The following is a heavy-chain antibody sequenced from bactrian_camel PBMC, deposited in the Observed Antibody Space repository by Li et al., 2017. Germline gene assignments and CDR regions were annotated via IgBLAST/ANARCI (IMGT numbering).Heavy chain of an antibody. CDR1: EYIYRSGC. Sequence: HVQLVESGGGSVQAGGSLRLSCAASEYIYRSGCMGWFRQVPGKEREAVARVDSDGYTAYADSVKGRFTVTYDSAKNTLYLQMDSLKPEDSGTYYCAADPTGGSFNYWGQGTQVTVS. CDR2: VDSDGYT. J-gene: IGHJ4*01. CDR3: AADPTGGSFNY. D-gene: IGHD7*01. V-gene: IGHV3S53*01.